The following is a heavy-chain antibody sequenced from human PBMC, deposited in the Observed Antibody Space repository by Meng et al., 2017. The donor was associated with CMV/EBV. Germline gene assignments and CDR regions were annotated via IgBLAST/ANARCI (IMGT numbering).Heavy chain of an antibody. CDR2: ISYDGSNK. D-gene: IGHD6-19*01. CDR1: GFTFSSYA. Sequence: GGSLRLSCAASGFTFSSYAMHWVRQAPGKGLEWVAVISYDGSNKYYADSVKGRFTISRDNSKNTLYLQMNSLRAEDTAVYYCAREYSSGWRRYYYYGMDAWGQGTTVTVSS. J-gene: IGHJ6*02. CDR3: AREYSSGWRRYYYYGMDA. V-gene: IGHV3-30*04.